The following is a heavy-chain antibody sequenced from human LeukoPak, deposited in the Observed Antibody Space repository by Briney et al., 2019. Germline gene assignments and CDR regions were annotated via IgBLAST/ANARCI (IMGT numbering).Heavy chain of an antibody. D-gene: IGHD4-23*01. CDR1: GFTFSSYA. J-gene: IGHJ4*02. CDR2: ISYDGSNK. Sequence: PGGSLRLSCAASGFTFSSYAMHWVRQAPGKGLEWVAVISYDGSNKYYADSVKGRFTISRGNSKNTLYLQMNSLRAEDTAVYYCARDYGGNWGFDYWGQGTLVTVSS. CDR3: ARDYGGNWGFDY. V-gene: IGHV3-30-3*01.